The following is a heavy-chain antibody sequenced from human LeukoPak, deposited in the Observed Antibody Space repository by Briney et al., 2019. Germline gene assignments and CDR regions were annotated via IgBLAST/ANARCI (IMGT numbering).Heavy chain of an antibody. CDR3: ARGVYYDSSGYPHRNYFDY. D-gene: IGHD3-22*01. CDR1: GGSISSYY. J-gene: IGHJ4*02. CDR2: IYYSGST. Sequence: PSETLSLTCTVSGGSISSYYWNWLRQPPGRGLEWIGYIYYSGSTNYNPSLKSRVTISVDTSKNQFSLKLSSVTAADTAVYYCARGVYYDSSGYPHRNYFDYWGQGTLVTVSS. V-gene: IGHV4-59*12.